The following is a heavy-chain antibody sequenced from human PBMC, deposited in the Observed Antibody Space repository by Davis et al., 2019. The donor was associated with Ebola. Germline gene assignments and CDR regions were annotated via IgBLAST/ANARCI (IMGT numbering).Heavy chain of an antibody. D-gene: IGHD6-6*01. CDR2: IYYSGST. J-gene: IGHJ6*03. CDR1: GGSISSYY. Sequence: PSETLSLTCTVSGGSISSYYWSWIRQPPGKGLEWIGYIYYSGSTNYNPSLKSRVTISVDTSKNQFSLKLSSVTAADTAVYYCARASIAARRNYYYYYYMDVWGKGTTVTVSS. V-gene: IGHV4-59*01. CDR3: ARASIAARRNYYYYYYMDV.